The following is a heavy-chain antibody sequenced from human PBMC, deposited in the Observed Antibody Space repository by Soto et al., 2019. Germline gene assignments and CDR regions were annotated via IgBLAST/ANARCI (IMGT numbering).Heavy chain of an antibody. V-gene: IGHV1-46*03. CDR3: AGGGDVVVMTAPLDH. J-gene: IGHJ5*02. CDR2: IKCSGGET. CDR1: GYSFTNYY. D-gene: IGHD2-21*02. Sequence: QVQLVQSGAEVKKPGASVKGSCKTTGYSFTNYYMHWVRQAPGQGLEWMGIIKCSGGETTYGQSFLGRVPMTRATYTCTVYMEVRSLRSEDTAVYYCAGGGDVVVMTAPLDHWGQGTLVTVSS.